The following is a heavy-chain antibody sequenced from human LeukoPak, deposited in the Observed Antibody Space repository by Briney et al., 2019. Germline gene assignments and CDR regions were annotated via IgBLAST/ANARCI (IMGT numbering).Heavy chain of an antibody. CDR3: ASLVVANPGAFDI. Sequence: SETLSLTCTVSGGSISSYYWGWIRQPPGKGLEWIGYIYYSGSTNYNPSLKSRVTISVDTSKNQFSLKLSSVTAADTAVYYCASLVVANPGAFDIWGQGTMVTVSS. CDR1: GGSISSYY. J-gene: IGHJ3*02. D-gene: IGHD2-15*01. CDR2: IYYSGST. V-gene: IGHV4-59*01.